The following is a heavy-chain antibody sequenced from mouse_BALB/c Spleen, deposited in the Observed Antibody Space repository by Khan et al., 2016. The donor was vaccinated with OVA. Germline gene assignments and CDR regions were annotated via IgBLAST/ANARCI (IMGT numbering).Heavy chain of an antibody. CDR1: GFSLTSYG. CDR3: ARLEDI. CDR2: IWAGGST. J-gene: IGHJ2*01. Sequence: QVQLKQSGPGLVAPSQSLSITCTVSGFSLTSYGVHWVRQPPGKGLEWLGVIWAGGSTNYNLALMSRLSISKDTSKSQVFLKMNRLQTEDTAMYYCARLEDIGGQGTTLTGSS. D-gene: IGHD1-3*01. V-gene: IGHV2-9*02.